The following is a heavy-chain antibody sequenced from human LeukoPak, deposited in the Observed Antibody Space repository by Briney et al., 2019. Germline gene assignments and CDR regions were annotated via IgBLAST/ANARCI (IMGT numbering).Heavy chain of an antibody. J-gene: IGHJ4*02. V-gene: IGHV3-7*01. CDR3: ARDARSYEGYCSGGSCLPFDY. CDR2: VQHIGGET. CDR1: GFTFSNSW. D-gene: IGHD2-15*01. Sequence: PGGSLRLSCAGSGFTFSNSWMGWVRQAPGKGLKWVANVQHIGGETYYVDSVKGRFTISRDNAKNSLYLQMNSLRAEDTAVYYCARDARSYEGYCSGGSCLPFDYWGQGTLVTVSS.